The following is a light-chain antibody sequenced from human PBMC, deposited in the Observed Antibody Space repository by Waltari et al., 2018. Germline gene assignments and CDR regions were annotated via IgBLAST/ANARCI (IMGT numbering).Light chain of an antibody. V-gene: IGKV2D-29*01. J-gene: IGKJ1*01. CDR3: MQTKQFPWT. CDR2: EIS. Sequence: DIVMTQTPVSLSVTPGQSASNSCKSSQSLRYTDGKTHFHWYLQKAGQPPQLLIYEISKRFSGVPDRFSGSGSGTDFTLKISRVEAEDVGVYYCMQTKQFPWTLGQGTKVEVK. CDR1: QSLRYTDGKTH.